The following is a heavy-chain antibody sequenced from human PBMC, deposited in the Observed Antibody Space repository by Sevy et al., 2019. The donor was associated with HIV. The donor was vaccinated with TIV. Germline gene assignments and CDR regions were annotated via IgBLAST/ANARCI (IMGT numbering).Heavy chain of an antibody. D-gene: IGHD6-19*01. V-gene: IGHV6-1*01. CDR2: TYYRSKWYN. CDR3: ARGGYSSGWSTVYYYYYGMDV. J-gene: IGHJ6*02. Sequence: SQTLSLTCAISGDSVSSNSAAWNWIRQSPSRGLEWLGRTYYRSKWYNDYAVSVKSRITINPDTSKNQFSLQLNSVTPEDTAVYYCARGGYSSGWSTVYYYYYGMDVWGQWTTVTVSS. CDR1: GDSVSSNSAA.